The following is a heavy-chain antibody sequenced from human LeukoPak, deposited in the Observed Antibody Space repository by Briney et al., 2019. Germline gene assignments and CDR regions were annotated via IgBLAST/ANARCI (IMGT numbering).Heavy chain of an antibody. CDR2: INHSGST. J-gene: IGHJ4*02. V-gene: IGHV4-34*01. D-gene: IGHD3-10*01. CDR1: GGSFSGYY. Sequence: SETLSLTCAVYGGSFSGYYWSWIRQPPGKGLEWIGEINHSGSTNYNPSPKSRVTISVDTSKNQFSLKLSPVTAADTAVYYCARGGFMVRGVTPRDYWGQGTLVTVSS. CDR3: ARGGFMVRGVTPRDY.